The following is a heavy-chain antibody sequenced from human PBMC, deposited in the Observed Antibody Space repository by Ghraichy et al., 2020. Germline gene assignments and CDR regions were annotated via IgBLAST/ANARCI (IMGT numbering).Heavy chain of an antibody. CDR3: ASSSSRWFGWFDP. CDR2: IKQDGSEK. D-gene: IGHD3-10*01. Sequence: GGSLRLSCAASGFTFSSYWMSWVRQAPGKGLEWVANIKQDGSEKYYVDSVKGRFTISRDNAKNSLYLQMNSLRAEDTAVYYCASSSSRWFGWFDPWGQGTLVTVSS. J-gene: IGHJ5*02. CDR1: GFTFSSYW. V-gene: IGHV3-7*01.